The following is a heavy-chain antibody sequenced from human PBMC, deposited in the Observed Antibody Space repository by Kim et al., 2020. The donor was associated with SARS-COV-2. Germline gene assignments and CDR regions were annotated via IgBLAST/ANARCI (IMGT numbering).Heavy chain of an antibody. D-gene: IGHD3-9*01. CDR3: AKREADYDILSRGDYFDY. CDR2: ISYDGSNK. CDR1: GFTFSSYG. J-gene: IGHJ4*02. V-gene: IGHV3-30*18. Sequence: GGSLRLSCAASGFTFSSYGMHWVRQAPGKGLEWVAVISYDGSNKYYADSVKGRFTISRDNSKNTLYLQMNSLRAEDTAVYYCAKREADYDILSRGDYFDYWGQGTLVTVSS.